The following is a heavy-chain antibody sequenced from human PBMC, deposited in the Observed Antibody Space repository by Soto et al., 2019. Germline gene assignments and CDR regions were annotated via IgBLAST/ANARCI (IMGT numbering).Heavy chain of an antibody. V-gene: IGHV3-30-3*01. CDR2: ISYDGSNK. Sequence: QVQLVESGGGVVQPGRSLRLSCAASGFTFSSYAMHWVRQAPGKGLEWVAVISYDGSNKYYADSVKGRFTISRDNSKNTLYLQMNSLRAEDTALYYCARVSDPWGQGTLVTVSS. CDR3: ARVSDP. CDR1: GFTFSSYA. J-gene: IGHJ5*02.